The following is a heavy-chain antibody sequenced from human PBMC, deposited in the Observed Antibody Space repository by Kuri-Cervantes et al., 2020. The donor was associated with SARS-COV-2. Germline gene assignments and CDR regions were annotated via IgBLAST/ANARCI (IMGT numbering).Heavy chain of an antibody. J-gene: IGHJ5*02. CDR1: GCSISNYY. Sequence: SETLSLTCTVSGCSISNYYWSWIRQPPGKGLEWMGYIYHSGSTKYNPSPNSRVTISIDTSNNQFPLRLNNVPDADKAVHYCARGGTYYYDGRGFDGFDAWGQGTLVTVSS. CDR3: ARGGTYYYDGRGFDGFDA. V-gene: IGHV4-59*01. CDR2: IYHSGST. D-gene: IGHD3-22*01.